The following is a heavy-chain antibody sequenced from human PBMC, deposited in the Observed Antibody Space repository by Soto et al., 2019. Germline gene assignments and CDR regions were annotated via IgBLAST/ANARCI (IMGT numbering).Heavy chain of an antibody. Sequence: SETLSLTCAVSGDSISSGGYSWSWIRQPPGKGLEWIGYIYHSGSTYYNPSLKSRVTISVDRSKNQFSLKLSSVTAADTAVYYCARGKNYDILTGLGNWFDPRGQGTLVTVSS. D-gene: IGHD3-9*01. CDR3: ARGKNYDILTGLGNWFDP. J-gene: IGHJ5*02. CDR2: IYHSGST. V-gene: IGHV4-30-2*01. CDR1: GDSISSGGYS.